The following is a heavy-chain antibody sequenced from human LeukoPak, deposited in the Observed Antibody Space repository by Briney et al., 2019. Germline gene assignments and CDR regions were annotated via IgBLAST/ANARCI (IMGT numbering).Heavy chain of an antibody. CDR1: GFTFRNYV. CDR2: ISYDGSNK. V-gene: IGHV3-30-3*01. D-gene: IGHD6-6*01. CDR3: ARDEWLGRSIAARDRYYGMDV. Sequence: GGSLRLSCAASGFTFRNYVIHWVRQAPGKGLEWVAVISYDGSNKYYADSVKGRFTISRDNSKNTLYLQMNSLRAEDTAVYYCARDEWLGRSIAARDRYYGMDVWGQGTTVTVSS. J-gene: IGHJ6*02.